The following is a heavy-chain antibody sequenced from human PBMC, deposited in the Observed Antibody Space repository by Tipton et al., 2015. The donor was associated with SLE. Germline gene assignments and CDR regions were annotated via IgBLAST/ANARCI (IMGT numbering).Heavy chain of an antibody. J-gene: IGHJ4*02. CDR3: AKQGVDTVGIDY. D-gene: IGHD5-12*01. Sequence: SLRLSCAASGFTFSSYAMSWVRQAPGKGLEWVSAISGGGGSTYYADSVKGRFTISRDNSKNTLYLQMNSLRAEDTAVYYCAKQGVDTVGIDYWGQGTLVTVSS. CDR2: ISGGGGST. V-gene: IGHV3-23*01. CDR1: GFTFSSYA.